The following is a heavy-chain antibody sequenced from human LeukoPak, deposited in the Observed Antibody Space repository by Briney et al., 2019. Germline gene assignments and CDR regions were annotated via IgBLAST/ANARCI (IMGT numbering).Heavy chain of an antibody. CDR3: ARLPHYYDSSGYFSDGYYYYGMDV. CDR1: GGSFSGYH. Sequence: SETLSLTCAVYGGSFSGYHWSWIRQPPGKGLEWIGEINHSGSTNYNPSLKSRVTISVDMSKNQFSLKLSSVTAADTAVYYCARLPHYYDSSGYFSDGYYYYGMDVWGQGTTVTVSS. D-gene: IGHD3-22*01. J-gene: IGHJ6*02. CDR2: INHSGST. V-gene: IGHV4-34*01.